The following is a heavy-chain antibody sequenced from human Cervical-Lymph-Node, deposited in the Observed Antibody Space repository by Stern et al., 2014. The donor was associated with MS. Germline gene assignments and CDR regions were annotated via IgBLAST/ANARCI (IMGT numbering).Heavy chain of an antibody. CDR2: IKQDGSEK. Sequence: EMQLVESGGGLVQPGGSLRLSCVASGFTFRSYWMSWVRQAPGQGLEWVANIKQDGSEKYYVDSVKGRFTISRDNAKNSLYLQMNSLRAEDTAVYYCARDRIAVAVYYFDYWGQGTLITVSS. CDR3: ARDRIAVAVYYFDY. V-gene: IGHV3-7*01. D-gene: IGHD6-19*01. J-gene: IGHJ4*02. CDR1: GFTFRSYW.